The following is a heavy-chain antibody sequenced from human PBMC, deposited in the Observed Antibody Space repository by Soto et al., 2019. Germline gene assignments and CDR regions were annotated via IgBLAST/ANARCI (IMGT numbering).Heavy chain of an antibody. CDR2: IYYSGST. Sequence: SETLSLTCTVSGGSISSYYWSWIRQPPGKGLEWIGYIYYSGSTNYNPSLKSRVTISVGTSKNQFSLKLSSVTAADTAVYYCARKHTGSSWYFGTAFDIWGQGTMVTVSS. V-gene: IGHV4-59*01. CDR1: GGSISSYY. CDR3: ARKHTGSSWYFGTAFDI. D-gene: IGHD6-13*01. J-gene: IGHJ3*02.